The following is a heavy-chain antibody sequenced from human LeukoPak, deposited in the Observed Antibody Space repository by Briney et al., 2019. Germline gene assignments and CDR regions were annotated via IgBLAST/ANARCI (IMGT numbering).Heavy chain of an antibody. V-gene: IGHV1-2*02. CDR1: GYTFNGYY. D-gene: IGHD2/OR15-2a*01. CDR3: ARGESNLVALNWLDP. Sequence: ASVKVSCKASGYTFNGYYIHWVRQAPGQGLEWMGWINPNSGGTNYAQKFQDRVTMTRDTSISTAYMELSRLTSDDTATYYCARGESNLVALNWLDPWGQGTLVTVSS. CDR2: INPNSGGT. J-gene: IGHJ5*02.